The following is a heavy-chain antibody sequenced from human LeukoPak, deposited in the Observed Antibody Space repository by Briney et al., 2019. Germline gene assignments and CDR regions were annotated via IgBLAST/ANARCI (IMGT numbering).Heavy chain of an antibody. V-gene: IGHV3-21*01. CDR3: ARLRFHDSSGYYSDY. D-gene: IGHD3-22*01. Sequence: PGGSLRLSCAASGFTFSSYRMKWVRQAAGKGLEWVSSISGGSHDIYYADSVKGRFTISRDNAENSVYLQMNSLRAEDTAVYYCARLRFHDSSGYYSDYWGQGTLVTVSS. CDR1: GFTFSSYR. J-gene: IGHJ4*02. CDR2: ISGGSHDI.